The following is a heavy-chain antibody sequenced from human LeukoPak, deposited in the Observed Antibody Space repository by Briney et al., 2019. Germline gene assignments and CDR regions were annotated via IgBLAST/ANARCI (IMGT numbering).Heavy chain of an antibody. D-gene: IGHD6-13*01. V-gene: IGHV4-34*01. CDR3: ARDQQRYFDL. CDR2: INESGST. Sequence: SSETLSLTCAVYGGSFSGYYWSWIRQPPGKGLEWIGEINESGSTNYNPSLKSRVTISVDTSKNQFSLKLSSVTAADTAVYYCARDQQRYFDLWGRGTLVTVSS. CDR1: GGSFSGYY. J-gene: IGHJ2*01.